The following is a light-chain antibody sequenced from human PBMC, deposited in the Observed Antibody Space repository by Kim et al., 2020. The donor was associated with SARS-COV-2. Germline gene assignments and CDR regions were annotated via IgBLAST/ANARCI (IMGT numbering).Light chain of an antibody. CDR2: QDR. Sequence: SVSPGKTASITCSGDKLGDKYASWYQQKPGQSPVLVIYQDRKRPSGIPERFSGSNSGNTATLTISGTQAMDEADYYCQAWDSSTWVFGGGTQLTVL. V-gene: IGLV3-1*01. CDR1: KLGDKY. CDR3: QAWDSSTWV. J-gene: IGLJ3*02.